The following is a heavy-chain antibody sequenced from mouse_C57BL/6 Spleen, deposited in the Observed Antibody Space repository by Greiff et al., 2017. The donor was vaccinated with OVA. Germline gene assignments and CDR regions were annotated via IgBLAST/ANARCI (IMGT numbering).Heavy chain of an antibody. Sequence: QVHVKQPGTELVKPGASVKLSCKASGYTFTSYWMHWVKQRPGQGLEWIGNINPSNGGTNYNEKFKSKATLTVDKSSSTAYMQLSSLTSEDSAVYYCARTYYGSSYDDAMDYWGQGTSVTVSS. CDR1: GYTFTSYW. D-gene: IGHD1-1*01. V-gene: IGHV1-53*01. J-gene: IGHJ4*01. CDR3: ARTYYGSSYDDAMDY. CDR2: INPSNGGT.